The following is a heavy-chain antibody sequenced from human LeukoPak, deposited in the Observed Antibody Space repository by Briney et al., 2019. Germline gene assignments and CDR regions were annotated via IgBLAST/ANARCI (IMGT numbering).Heavy chain of an antibody. V-gene: IGHV1-8*01. D-gene: IGHD6-19*01. Sequence: ASVKVSCKASGYTFTSYDINWVRQATGQGLEWMGWMSPNSGNTGYAQKFQGRVTMTRNTSISTAYMELSSLRSEDTAVYYCARGLGGSGWPEHSFDYWGQGTLVTVSS. CDR2: MSPNSGNT. J-gene: IGHJ4*02. CDR1: GYTFTSYD. CDR3: ARGLGGSGWPEHSFDY.